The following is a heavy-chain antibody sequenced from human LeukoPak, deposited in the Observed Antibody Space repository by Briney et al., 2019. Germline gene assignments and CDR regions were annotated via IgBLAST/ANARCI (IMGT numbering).Heavy chain of an antibody. CDR3: ARHRGITMARGVIDYFDY. Sequence: SETLFLTCAVSGYSISSGYYWGWIRQPPGKGLEWIGSIYHSGSTYYNPSLKSRVTISVDTSKNQFSLKLSSVTAADTAVYYCARHRGITMARGVIDYFDYWGQGTLVTVSS. CDR2: IYHSGST. D-gene: IGHD3-10*01. V-gene: IGHV4-38-2*01. J-gene: IGHJ4*02. CDR1: GYSISSGYY.